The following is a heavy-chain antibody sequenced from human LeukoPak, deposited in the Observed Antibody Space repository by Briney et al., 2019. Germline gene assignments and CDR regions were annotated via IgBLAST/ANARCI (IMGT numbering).Heavy chain of an antibody. V-gene: IGHV1-18*01. Sequence: ASVKVSCKASGYTFTSYGISWVRQAPGQGLEWMGWISAHNGNTNYAQKLQGRVTMTTDTSTSTAYMELRSLRSDDTAVYYCARDSWQQLVRVYYFDYWGQGTLVTVSS. D-gene: IGHD6-13*01. J-gene: IGHJ4*02. CDR3: ARDSWQQLVRVYYFDY. CDR1: GYTFTSYG. CDR2: ISAHNGNT.